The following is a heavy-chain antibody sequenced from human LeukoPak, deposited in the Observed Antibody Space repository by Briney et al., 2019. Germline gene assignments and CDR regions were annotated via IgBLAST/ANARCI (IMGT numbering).Heavy chain of an antibody. CDR1: GFTFSSDA. J-gene: IGHJ4*02. CDR3: ARETGIAVAGILQHYFDY. Sequence: GRSLRLSCAASGFTFSSDAMHWVRQAPGKGLEWVAVISYDGSNKYYADSVKGRFTISRDNSENTLYLQMNSLRGEDTAVYYCARETGIAVAGILQHYFDYWGQGTLVTVSS. D-gene: IGHD6-19*01. V-gene: IGHV3-30*01. CDR2: ISYDGSNK.